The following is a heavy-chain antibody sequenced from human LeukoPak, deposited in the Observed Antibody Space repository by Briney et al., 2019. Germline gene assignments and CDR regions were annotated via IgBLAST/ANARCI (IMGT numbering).Heavy chain of an antibody. CDR1: GFTFSSYW. J-gene: IGHJ6*03. D-gene: IGHD5-12*01. Sequence: AGSLRLSCAASGFTFSSYWMSWVRQAPGKGLEWVANIKQDGSEKYYVDSVKGRFTISRDNAKNSLYLQMNSLRAEDTAVYYCARAASGYSGYDEYYYYYYMDVWGKGTTVTISS. CDR2: IKQDGSEK. CDR3: ARAASGYSGYDEYYYYYYMDV. V-gene: IGHV3-7*01.